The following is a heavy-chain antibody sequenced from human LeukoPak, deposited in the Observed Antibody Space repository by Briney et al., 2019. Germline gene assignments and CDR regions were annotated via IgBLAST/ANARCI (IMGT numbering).Heavy chain of an antibody. CDR1: GYTFTSYY. J-gene: IGHJ4*02. V-gene: IGHV1-46*01. CDR2: INPSGGST. D-gene: IGHD6-13*01. CDR3: AREGIRIAAAGTIAY. Sequence: ASVKLSCKASGYTFTSYYIHWVRQAPGQGLEWMGLINPSGGSTNYAQKLQDRVTMTTDTSTSTAYMELRSLRSDDTAMYYCAREGIRIAAAGTIAYWGQGTLVTVSS.